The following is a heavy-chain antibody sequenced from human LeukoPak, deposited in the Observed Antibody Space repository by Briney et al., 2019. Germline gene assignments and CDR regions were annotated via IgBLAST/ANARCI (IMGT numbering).Heavy chain of an antibody. D-gene: IGHD4-17*01. CDR2: IYSGGST. CDR1: VFTVSSNY. Sequence: PVGSLRLSCAASVFTVSSNYMSWVRQAPGKGLEWVSVIYSGGSTYYADSVKGRFTISRDNSKNTLYLQMNSPRAEDTAVYYCARDLGTFYGDYVPSWGQGTLVTVSS. V-gene: IGHV3-66*02. CDR3: ARDLGTFYGDYVPS. J-gene: IGHJ5*02.